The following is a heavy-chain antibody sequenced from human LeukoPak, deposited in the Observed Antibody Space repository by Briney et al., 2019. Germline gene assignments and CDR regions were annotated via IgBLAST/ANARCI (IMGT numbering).Heavy chain of an antibody. Sequence: GGSLRLSCAASGFTFSSYGMHWVRQAPGKGLEWVAFIRYDGSNKYYADSVKGRLTISRDNSKNTLYLQMNSLRAEDTAVYYCAKDRVYDYVWGSYPIDFDYWGQGTLVTVSS. J-gene: IGHJ4*02. V-gene: IGHV3-30*02. CDR3: AKDRVYDYVWGSYPIDFDY. CDR1: GFTFSSYG. CDR2: IRYDGSNK. D-gene: IGHD3-16*02.